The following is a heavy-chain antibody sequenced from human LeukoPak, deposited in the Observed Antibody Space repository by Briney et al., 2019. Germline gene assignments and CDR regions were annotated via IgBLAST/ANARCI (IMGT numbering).Heavy chain of an antibody. CDR2: IDSSASTT. D-gene: IGHD3-9*01. CDR1: KFYFSTYD. CDR3: AREKYYDILTGYYDGMDV. J-gene: IGHJ6*02. V-gene: IGHV3-48*04. Sequence: GGSLRLSCTASKFYFSTYDMNWVRQVPGKGLEWVSYIDSSASTTYYAGSVQGRFTVSRDNAKNTLYLQMNSLRAEDTAVYYCAREKYYDILTGYYDGMDVWGQGTTVTVSS.